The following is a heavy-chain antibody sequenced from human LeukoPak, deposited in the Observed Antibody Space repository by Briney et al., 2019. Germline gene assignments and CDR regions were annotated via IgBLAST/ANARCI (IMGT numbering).Heavy chain of an antibody. CDR3: AGDQGTVLLWFGYYMDV. J-gene: IGHJ6*03. CDR1: GGTFSSYA. CDR2: IIPTFGTA. V-gene: IGHV1-69*13. D-gene: IGHD3-10*01. Sequence: SVKVSCKASGGTFSSYAISWVRQAPGQGLEWMGGIIPTFGTANYAQKFQGRVTITADESTSTAYMELSSLRSEDTAVYYCAGDQGTVLLWFGYYMDVWGKGTTVTVSS.